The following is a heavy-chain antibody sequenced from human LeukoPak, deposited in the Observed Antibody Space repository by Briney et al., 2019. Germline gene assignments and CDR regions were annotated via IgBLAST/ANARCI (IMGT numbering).Heavy chain of an antibody. V-gene: IGHV4-34*01. CDR3: ANRIAVAGPFDY. CDR2: INHSGST. Sequence: TSETLSLTCAVYGGSFSGYYWSWIRQPPGKGLEWIGEINHSGSTNYNPSLKSRATISVDTSKNQFSLKLSSVTAADTAVYYCANRIAVAGPFDYWGQGTLVTVSS. D-gene: IGHD6-19*01. J-gene: IGHJ4*02. CDR1: GGSFSGYY.